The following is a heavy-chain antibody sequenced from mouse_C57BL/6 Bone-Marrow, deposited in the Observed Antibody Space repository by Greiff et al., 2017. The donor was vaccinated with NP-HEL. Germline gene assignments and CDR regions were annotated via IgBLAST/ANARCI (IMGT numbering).Heavy chain of an antibody. CDR2: ISSGGSYT. CDR3: ARHGSSYVFDY. V-gene: IGHV5-6*01. J-gene: IGHJ2*01. CDR1: GFTFSSYG. Sequence: EVKLMESGGDLVKPGGSLKLSCAASGFTFSSYGMSWVRQTPDKRLEWVATISSGGSYTYYPDSVKGRFTISRDNAKNTLYLQMSSLKSEDTAMYYCARHGSSYVFDYWGQGTTLTVSS. D-gene: IGHD1-1*01.